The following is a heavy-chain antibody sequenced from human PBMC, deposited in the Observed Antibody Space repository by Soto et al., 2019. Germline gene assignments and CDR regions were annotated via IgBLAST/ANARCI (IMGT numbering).Heavy chain of an antibody. J-gene: IGHJ4*02. CDR1: GFTFSHYN. CDR3: ARSYYYDGTAYYYDY. D-gene: IGHD3-22*01. CDR2: ISGSSGAI. V-gene: IGHV3-48*01. Sequence: HPGGSLRLSCAASGFTFSHYNMNWVRQAPGKGLEWVSYISGSSGAIYYADSVKGRFTISRDNAKNSLYLHMNSLSAEDTAVYYCARSYYYDGTAYYYDYWGQGALVTVSS.